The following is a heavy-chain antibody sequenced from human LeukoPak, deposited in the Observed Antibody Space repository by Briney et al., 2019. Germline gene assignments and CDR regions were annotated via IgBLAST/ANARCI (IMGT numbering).Heavy chain of an antibody. CDR3: ARRHSSGWFYY. Sequence: SETLSLXCTVSGYSSSNGYYWDWILQPPGRGLEWIGNIYRSGSTSYNPSLKSRVTISVDTSKNQFSLKVNSVTAADTAVYYCARRHSSGWFYYWGQGTLVTVSS. CDR2: IYRSGST. D-gene: IGHD6-19*01. J-gene: IGHJ4*02. CDR1: GYSSSNGYY. V-gene: IGHV4-38-2*02.